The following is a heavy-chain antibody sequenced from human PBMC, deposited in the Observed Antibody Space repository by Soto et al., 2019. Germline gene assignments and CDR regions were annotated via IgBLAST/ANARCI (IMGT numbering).Heavy chain of an antibody. CDR3: ARGKKVGSLRSGYYYYYMDV. CDR1: GGSISSSSYY. D-gene: IGHD3-3*01. J-gene: IGHJ6*03. CDR2: IYYSGST. Sequence: SETLSLTCTVSGGSISSSSYYWGWIRQPPGKGLEWIGSIYYSGSTYYNPSLKSRVTISVDTSKNQFSLKLSSVAAADTAVYYCARGKKVGSLRSGYYYYYMDVWGKGTTVTVSS. V-gene: IGHV4-39*01.